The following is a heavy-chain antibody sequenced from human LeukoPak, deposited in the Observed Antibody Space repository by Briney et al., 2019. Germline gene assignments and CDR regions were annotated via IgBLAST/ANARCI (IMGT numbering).Heavy chain of an antibody. CDR2: VSGSGGST. J-gene: IGHJ4*02. V-gene: IGHV3-23*01. Sequence: GGSLRLSCAASGFTFSSYAMSWVRQAPGKGLEWVSAVSGSGGSTYYADSVKGRFTISRDNSKNTLYLQMNSLRAEDTAVYYCAKDAVGATTPYYFGYWGQGTLVTVSS. D-gene: IGHD1-26*01. CDR1: GFTFSSYA. CDR3: AKDAVGATTPYYFGY.